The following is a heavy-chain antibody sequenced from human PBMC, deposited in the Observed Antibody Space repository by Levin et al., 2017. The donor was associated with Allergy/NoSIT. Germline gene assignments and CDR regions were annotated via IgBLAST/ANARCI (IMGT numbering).Heavy chain of an antibody. D-gene: IGHD6-19*01. CDR1: GASTSSYY. J-gene: IGHJ4*02. CDR3: ARHAVVGSQSHFDS. V-gene: IGHV4-59*08. Sequence: PGGSLRLSCTVSGASTSSYYWTWIRQPPGKGLEWIGFMYHSGTTKYNPSLKSRVTILVDTSKNQFSLKLSSVTAADTAVYYCARHAVVGSQSHFDSWGQGTLVTVSS. CDR2: MYHSGTT.